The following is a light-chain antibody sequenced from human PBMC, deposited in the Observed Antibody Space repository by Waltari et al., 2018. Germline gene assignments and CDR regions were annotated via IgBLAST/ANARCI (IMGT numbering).Light chain of an antibody. V-gene: IGKV3-11*01. CDR1: QTVDTY. Sequence: EIVLTQSPATLSLSPAERATLPCRASQTVDTYLAWYQQRPGQAPRLLIYDTSNRATGIPDRFSGSGSETDFTLTISSLEPEDFAVYYCQQRRRWPLTFGGGSKVEI. J-gene: IGKJ4*01. CDR3: QQRRRWPLT. CDR2: DTS.